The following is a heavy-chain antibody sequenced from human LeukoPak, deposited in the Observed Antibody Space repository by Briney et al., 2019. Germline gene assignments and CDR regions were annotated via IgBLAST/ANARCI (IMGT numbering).Heavy chain of an antibody. J-gene: IGHJ4*02. Sequence: SETLSLTCTVSGGSISGYYWSWIRQPPGKGLEWIGYISYSGSTNYNPSLKSRVTISVDTSKNQVSLRLSSVTAADTALYYCVSDDSNYLTPKYWGQGPLVTVSS. CDR2: ISYSGST. CDR1: GGSISGYY. D-gene: IGHD4-11*01. CDR3: VSDDSNYLTPKY. V-gene: IGHV4-59*08.